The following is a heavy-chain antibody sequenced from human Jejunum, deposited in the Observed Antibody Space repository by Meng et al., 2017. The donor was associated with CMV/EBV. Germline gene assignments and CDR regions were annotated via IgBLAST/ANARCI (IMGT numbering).Heavy chain of an antibody. Sequence: YSIGWAGRLPGRGLEWIEFFYPDDSNTRYRQAFQCQVTISADRSISTAYLRWSGLTASNTGMYYSARFGLWVLSYYDMPGYPAYWGQGTLVTVSS. V-gene: IGHV5-51*01. CDR2: FYPDDSNT. CDR1: YS. D-gene: IGHD3-22*01. J-gene: IGHJ4*02. CDR3: ARFGLWVLSYYDMPGYPAY.